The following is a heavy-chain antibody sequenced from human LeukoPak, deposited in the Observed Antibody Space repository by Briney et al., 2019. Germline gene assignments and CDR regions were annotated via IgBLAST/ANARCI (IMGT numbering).Heavy chain of an antibody. CDR2: IHNSGNT. J-gene: IGHJ5*02. V-gene: IGHV4-59*08. CDR1: GASISSYY. D-gene: IGHD3-3*01. CDR3: ASQYDFWSFDP. Sequence: SETLSLTCSVSGASISSYYWSWIRQPPGEGLEWIGYIHNSGNTNYNPSLKRRVTISVDTPKKEPSLKLTSVTAADTAVYYCASQYDFWSFDPWGQGTLVTVSS.